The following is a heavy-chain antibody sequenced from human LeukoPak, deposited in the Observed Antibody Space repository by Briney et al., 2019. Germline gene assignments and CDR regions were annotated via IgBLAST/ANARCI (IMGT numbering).Heavy chain of an antibody. Sequence: PGGSLRLSCAASGFSFNTYWMHWVRQVPGKGLVWVSGMNTDGSDRSYADSVKGRFTISRDNAKNTLYLQMNSLRAEDTAVYYCARDHSCWEVPSDYWGQGTLVTVSS. J-gene: IGHJ4*02. CDR1: GFSFNTYW. CDR3: ARDHSCWEVPSDY. D-gene: IGHD6-19*01. CDR2: MNTDGSDR. V-gene: IGHV3-74*01.